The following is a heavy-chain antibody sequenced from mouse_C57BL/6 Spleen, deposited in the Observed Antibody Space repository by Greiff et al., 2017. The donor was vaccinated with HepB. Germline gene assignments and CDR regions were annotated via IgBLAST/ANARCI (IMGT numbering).Heavy chain of an antibody. CDR3: ARLVYWYFDV. CDR1: GYAFSSYL. CDR2: IYHGEGDT. V-gene: IGHV1-80*01. J-gene: IGHJ1*03. Sequence: QVQLKQSGAELVKPGASVKISCKASGYAFSSYLMNWVKQRPGKGLEWIGQIYHGEGDTNYNGKFKVKATLTADKSYSTAHMQLSSLTSVDSAVYFCARLVYWYFDVWGTGTTVTVSS.